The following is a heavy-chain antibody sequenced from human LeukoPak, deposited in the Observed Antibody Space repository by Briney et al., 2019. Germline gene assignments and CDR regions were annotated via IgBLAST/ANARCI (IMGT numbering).Heavy chain of an antibody. Sequence: SETLPLTCTVSGGSISSYYWSWIRQPPGKGLEWIGYIYYSGSTNYNPSLKSRVTISVDTSKNQFSLKLSSVTAADTAVYYCARGYSSSWYSIGFDPWGQGTLVTVSS. CDR2: IYYSGST. J-gene: IGHJ5*02. D-gene: IGHD6-13*01. V-gene: IGHV4-59*08. CDR1: GGSISSYY. CDR3: ARGYSSSWYSIGFDP.